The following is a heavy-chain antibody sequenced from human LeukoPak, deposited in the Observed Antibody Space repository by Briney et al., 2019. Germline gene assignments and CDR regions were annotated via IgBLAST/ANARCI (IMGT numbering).Heavy chain of an antibody. Sequence: SETLSLTCTVSGGSISTSSYYWSWIRQPAGEGLEWIGRIYSSGRTHYSPSLKSRVARSVDTSKNRFSLRLSSVTAADTAVYYCARDLGGSYSSETWFDPWGQGTLVTVSS. CDR3: ARDLGGSYSSETWFDP. V-gene: IGHV4-61*02. J-gene: IGHJ5*02. D-gene: IGHD1-26*01. CDR2: IYSSGRT. CDR1: GGSISTSSYY.